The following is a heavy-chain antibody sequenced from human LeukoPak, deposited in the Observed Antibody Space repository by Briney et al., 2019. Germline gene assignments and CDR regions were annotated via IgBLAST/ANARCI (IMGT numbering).Heavy chain of an antibody. CDR3: ARERVTTTSFDY. Sequence: GGSLRLSCAASGFTFSRYWMSWVRQAPGKGLEWVANIKQDGSEKYYVDSVKGRFTISRDNAKNSLYLQMNNLRVEDTAVYYCARERVTTTSFDYWGQGVLVTVSS. CDR2: IKQDGSEK. J-gene: IGHJ4*02. CDR1: GFTFSRYW. D-gene: IGHD2/OR15-2a*01. V-gene: IGHV3-7*01.